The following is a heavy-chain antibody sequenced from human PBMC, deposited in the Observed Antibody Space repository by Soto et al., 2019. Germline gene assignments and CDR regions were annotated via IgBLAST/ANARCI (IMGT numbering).Heavy chain of an antibody. CDR3: AREDDGGDRDYYGLDV. J-gene: IGHJ6*02. CDR1: GGSISSDNYH. CDR2: IYYSGSI. V-gene: IGHV4-30-4*08. D-gene: IGHD2-21*02. Sequence: QVQLQQSGPGLVKPSQTLSLTCTVSGGSISSDNYHWPWIRQSPGKGLEWIGYIYYSGSIFYNPSFKSRVTISVDTSKNQFSLQLSSVTAADTAVYFCAREDDGGDRDYYGLDVWGQGTTVTVSS.